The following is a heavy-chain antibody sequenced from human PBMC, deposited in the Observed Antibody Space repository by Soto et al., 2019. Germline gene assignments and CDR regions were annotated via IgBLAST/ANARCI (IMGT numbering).Heavy chain of an antibody. J-gene: IGHJ5*02. D-gene: IGHD3-3*01. CDR1: GYTFTSYG. V-gene: IGHV1-18*04. CDR3: ARAKGITIFGVVTLYNWFDP. Sequence: ASVKVSCKASGYTFTSYGISWVRQAPGQGLEWMGWISAYNGNTNYAQKLQGRVTMTTDTSTSTAYMELRSLRSDDTAVYYCARAKGITIFGVVTLYNWFDPWGQGTLVTVSS. CDR2: ISAYNGNT.